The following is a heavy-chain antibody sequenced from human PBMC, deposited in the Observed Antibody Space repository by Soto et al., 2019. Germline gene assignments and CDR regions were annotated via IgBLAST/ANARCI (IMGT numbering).Heavy chain of an antibody. CDR2: TYYRSKWYN. V-gene: IGHV6-1*01. CDR1: GDSVSSNSAA. CDR3: ARSVGGIAARPPKSINKKPPHYFYYGMDV. J-gene: IGHJ6*02. Sequence: SQTLSLTCAISGDSVSSNSAAWNWIRQSPSRGLEWLGRTYYRSKWYNDYAVSVKSRITINSDTSKNQFSLQLNSVTPEDTAVYYCARSVGGIAARPPKSINKKPPHYFYYGMDVWGQGTTVTVYS. D-gene: IGHD6-6*01.